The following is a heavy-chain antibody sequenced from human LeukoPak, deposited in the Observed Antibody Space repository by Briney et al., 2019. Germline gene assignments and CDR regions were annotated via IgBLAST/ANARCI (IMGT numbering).Heavy chain of an antibody. V-gene: IGHV1-18*01. CDR3: ASCGSSTSCANFWGFDY. CDR1: GYTFTSYG. J-gene: IGHJ4*02. CDR2: ISAYNGNT. Sequence: GASVKVSCKASGYTFTSYGISWVRQAPGQGLEWVGWISAYNGNTNYAQKLQGRVTMTTDTSTSTAYMELRSLRSDDTAVYYCASCGSSTSCANFWGFDYWGQGTLVTVSS. D-gene: IGHD2-2*01.